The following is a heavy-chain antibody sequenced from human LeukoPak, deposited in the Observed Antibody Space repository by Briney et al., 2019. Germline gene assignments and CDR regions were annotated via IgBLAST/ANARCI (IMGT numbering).Heavy chain of an antibody. D-gene: IGHD6-19*01. CDR1: GGSVSSGSYY. V-gene: IGHV4-61*01. Sequence: SETLSLTCTVSGGSVSSGSYYWSWIRQPPGKGLEWIGYIYYSGSTNYNPSLKSRVTISVDTSKNQFSLKLSSVTAADTAVYYCARDRGSGWCGGVDYWGQGTLVTVSS. CDR3: ARDRGSGWCGGVDY. CDR2: IYYSGST. J-gene: IGHJ4*02.